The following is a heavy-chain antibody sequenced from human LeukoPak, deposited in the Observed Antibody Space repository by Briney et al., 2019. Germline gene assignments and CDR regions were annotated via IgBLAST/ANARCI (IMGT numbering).Heavy chain of an antibody. CDR3: ARGGSSYRFWFDP. D-gene: IGHD6-13*01. Sequence: ASVKVSCKASGYTFTSYYMHWVRQAPGQGLEWMGIINPSGGSTSYAQKFRGRVTMTRDMSTSTVYMELSSLRSEDTAVYYCARGGSSYRFWFDPWAREPWSPSPQ. V-gene: IGHV1-46*01. CDR2: INPSGGST. CDR1: GYTFTSYY. J-gene: IGHJ5*02.